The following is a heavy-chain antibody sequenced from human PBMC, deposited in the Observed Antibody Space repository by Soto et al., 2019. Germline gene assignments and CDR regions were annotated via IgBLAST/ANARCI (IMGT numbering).Heavy chain of an antibody. J-gene: IGHJ5*02. CDR3: ARDKGIAARRGHNWFDP. V-gene: IGHV4-61*01. Sequence: QVQLQESGPGLVKPSETLSLTCTVSGGSVSSGSYYWSWIRQPPGKGLEWIGYIYYSGSTNYNPSLKSRVTISVDTSKNQFSLKLSSVTAADTAVYYCARDKGIAARRGHNWFDPWGQGTLVTVSS. CDR1: GGSVSSGSYY. D-gene: IGHD6-6*01. CDR2: IYYSGST.